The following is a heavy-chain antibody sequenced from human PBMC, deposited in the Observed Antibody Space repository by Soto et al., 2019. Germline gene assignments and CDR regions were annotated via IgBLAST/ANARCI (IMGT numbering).Heavy chain of an antibody. CDR2: IIPIFGTA. J-gene: IGHJ5*02. CDR1: GGTFSSYA. CDR3: ARVGVPFYDFWSRFDP. D-gene: IGHD3-3*01. V-gene: IGHV1-69*01. Sequence: QVQLVQSGAEVKKPGSSVKVSCKASGGTFSSYAISWVRQAPGQGLEWMGGIIPIFGTANYAQKVQGRVTITADESTSTAYMELSSLRSEDTAVYYCARVGVPFYDFWSRFDPWGQGTLVTVSS.